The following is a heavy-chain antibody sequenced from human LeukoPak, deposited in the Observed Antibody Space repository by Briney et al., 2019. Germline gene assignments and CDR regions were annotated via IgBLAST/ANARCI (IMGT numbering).Heavy chain of an antibody. Sequence: SVKVSCKASGGTFSSYTISWVRQAPGQGLEWMGRIIPILGIANYAQKFQGRVTITADKSTSTAYMELSSLRSEDTAVYYCARGGGDDFWSGYPSYYYYMDVWGKGTTVTVSS. CDR1: GGTFSSYT. CDR3: ARGGGDDFWSGYPSYYYYMDV. V-gene: IGHV1-69*02. D-gene: IGHD3-3*01. J-gene: IGHJ6*03. CDR2: IIPILGIA.